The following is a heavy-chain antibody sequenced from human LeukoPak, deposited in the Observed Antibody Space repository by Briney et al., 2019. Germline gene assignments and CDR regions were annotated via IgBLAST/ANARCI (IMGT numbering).Heavy chain of an antibody. D-gene: IGHD3-22*01. J-gene: IGHJ1*01. CDR1: GYTFTGYY. Sequence: SVKVSCKASGYTFTGYYMHWVRQAPGQGLEWMGGIIPIFGTANYAQKFQGRVTITADESTSTAYMELSSLRSEDTAVYYCARISFSYDSSGYYYKYFQHWGQGTLVTVSS. CDR2: IIPIFGTA. CDR3: ARISFSYDSSGYYYKYFQH. V-gene: IGHV1-69*13.